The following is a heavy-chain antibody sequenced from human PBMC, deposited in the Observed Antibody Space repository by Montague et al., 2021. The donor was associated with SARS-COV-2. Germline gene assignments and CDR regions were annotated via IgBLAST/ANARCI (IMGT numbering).Heavy chain of an antibody. CDR3: ARGWAFDP. V-gene: IGHV4-59*08. CDR1: GGSTASHY. D-gene: IGHD6-19*01. Sequence: SETLSLTCTVSGGSTASHYWNWIRQSPGTRPERIGYVYYNGDTKNNPSLQSRVTISIDTSENQFSLRLNSVTAADTAGYFCARGWAFDPWGQGRLVTVSS. CDR2: VYYNGDT. J-gene: IGHJ3*01.